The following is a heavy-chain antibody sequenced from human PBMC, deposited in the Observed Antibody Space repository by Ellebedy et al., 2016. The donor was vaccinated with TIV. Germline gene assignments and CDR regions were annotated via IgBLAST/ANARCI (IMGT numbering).Heavy chain of an antibody. D-gene: IGHD2-8*01. CDR3: ASETFTDVDLKVWGVFHS. CDR2: ISTGGST. J-gene: IGHJ3*02. Sequence: GESLKISCAASGFTLNSNYMSWVRQAPGNGLESVSTISTGGSTYYADSLRGRFTIPRDTSKNTLYLQINGLRAEDTAGYFCASETFTDVDLKVWGVFHSWGEGTMVAVSS. V-gene: IGHV3-66*01. CDR1: GFTLNSNY.